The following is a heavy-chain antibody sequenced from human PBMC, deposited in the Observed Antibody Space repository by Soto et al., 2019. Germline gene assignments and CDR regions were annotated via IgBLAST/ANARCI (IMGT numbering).Heavy chain of an antibody. V-gene: IGHV3-23*01. CDR3: AKSVAMELRVVAFGGETTPWFDP. CDR2: ISGSGGST. Sequence: GGSLRLSCAASGFTFSSYAMSWVRQAPGKGLEWVSAISGSGGSTYYADSVKGRFTISRDNSKNTLYLQMNSLRAEDTAVYYCAKSVAMELRVVAFGGETTPWFDPWGQGTLVTVSS. CDR1: GFTFSSYA. J-gene: IGHJ5*02. D-gene: IGHD1-7*01.